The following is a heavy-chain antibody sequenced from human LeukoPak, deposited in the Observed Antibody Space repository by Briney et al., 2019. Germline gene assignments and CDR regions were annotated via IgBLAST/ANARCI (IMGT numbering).Heavy chain of an antibody. J-gene: IGHJ4*02. CDR1: GGSISSSSYY. D-gene: IGHD3-22*01. Sequence: SETLSLTCTVSGGSISSSSYYWGWIRQPPGKGLEWIGSIKYGGRTYYNPSLKSRVTISVDTSKNQFSLKLSSVTAADTAVYYCASQLGRSGSPFDYWGQGTLVTVSS. CDR3: ASQLGRSGSPFDY. V-gene: IGHV4-39*07. CDR2: IKYGGRT.